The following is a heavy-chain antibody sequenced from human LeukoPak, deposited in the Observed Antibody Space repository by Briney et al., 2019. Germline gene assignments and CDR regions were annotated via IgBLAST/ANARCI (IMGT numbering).Heavy chain of an antibody. Sequence: KGGESLKISCKGSGYSFTSYWIAWVRQMPGEGLEWMGIIYPGDFDTRYSPSFQGQVTISADKSISTAYLQWSSLKASDTAVYYCARRAVTTGYFDYWGQGSLVTVSS. J-gene: IGHJ4*02. CDR2: IYPGDFDT. CDR3: ARRAVTTGYFDY. V-gene: IGHV5-51*01. D-gene: IGHD4-17*01. CDR1: GYSFTSYW.